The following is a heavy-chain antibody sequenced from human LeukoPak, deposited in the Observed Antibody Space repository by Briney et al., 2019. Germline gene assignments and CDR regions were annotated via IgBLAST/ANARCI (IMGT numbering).Heavy chain of an antibody. CDR3: ARDFLRVVITSPLDY. D-gene: IGHD3-22*01. Sequence: GGSLRLSCAASGFTFSSYSMNWVRQAPGKGLEWVSSISSSSSYIYYADSVKGRFTISRDNAKNSLYLQMNSLRAEDTAVYYCARDFLRVVITSPLDYWGQGTLVTVSS. J-gene: IGHJ4*02. V-gene: IGHV3-21*01. CDR2: ISSSSSYI. CDR1: GFTFSSYS.